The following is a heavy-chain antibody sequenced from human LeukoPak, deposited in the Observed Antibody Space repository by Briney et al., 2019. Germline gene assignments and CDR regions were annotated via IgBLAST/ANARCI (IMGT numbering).Heavy chain of an antibody. Sequence: GGSLRLSCAASGFTVSSNYMSWVRQAPGKGLEWVSVIYSGGSTYYADSVKGRFTISRDNSKNTLYLQMNSLRAEDTAVYYCATVPNFDYYYDSSGYRDYYYGMDVWGQGTTVTVSS. CDR2: IYSGGST. D-gene: IGHD3-22*01. J-gene: IGHJ6*02. CDR3: ATVPNFDYYYDSSGYRDYYYGMDV. CDR1: GFTVSSNY. V-gene: IGHV3-66*01.